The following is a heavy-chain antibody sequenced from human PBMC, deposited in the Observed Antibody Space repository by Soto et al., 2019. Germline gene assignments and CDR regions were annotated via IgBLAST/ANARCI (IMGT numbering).Heavy chain of an antibody. CDR3: ARLVDSGYDGTKYYYYGMAV. D-gene: IGHD5-12*01. V-gene: IGHV5-51*01. CDR2: IYPGDSDT. J-gene: IGHJ6*02. CDR1: GYSFTSYW. Sequence: PGESLKISCKGSGYSFTSYWIGWVRQMPGKGLEWMGIIYPGDSDTRYSPSFQGQVTISADKSISTAYLQWSSLKASDTAMYYCARLVDSGYDGTKYYYYGMAVWGQGTTVTVSS.